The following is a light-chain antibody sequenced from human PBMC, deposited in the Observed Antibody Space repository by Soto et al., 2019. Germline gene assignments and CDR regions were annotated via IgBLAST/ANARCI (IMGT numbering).Light chain of an antibody. V-gene: IGKV3-20*01. CDR2: GAS. CDR3: QQYGSAPST. J-gene: IGKJ3*01. Sequence: EIVLTQSPGTLSFSPGERATLSCRASQSVSSSYLAWYQQRPGQAPRLLIYGASSRATGIPDRFSGSGSGTDFTLTISRLEPEDFAVYYGQQYGSAPSTFGPGTKVEIK. CDR1: QSVSSSY.